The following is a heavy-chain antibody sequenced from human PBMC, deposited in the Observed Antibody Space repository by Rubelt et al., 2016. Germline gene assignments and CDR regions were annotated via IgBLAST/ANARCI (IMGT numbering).Heavy chain of an antibody. Sequence: QVQLVQSGAEVKKPGASVKVSCKASGYTFTGYYMHWVRQAPGQGLEWMGWINPNSGCTNYAQKFQGRATMTRDTSISTAYMELSRLRSDDTAVYYWARVVGERYSYGSSDYWGQGTLVTVSS. CDR3: ARVVGERYSYGSSDY. D-gene: IGHD5-18*01. V-gene: IGHV1-2*02. CDR2: INPNSGCT. J-gene: IGHJ4*02. CDR1: GYTFTGYY.